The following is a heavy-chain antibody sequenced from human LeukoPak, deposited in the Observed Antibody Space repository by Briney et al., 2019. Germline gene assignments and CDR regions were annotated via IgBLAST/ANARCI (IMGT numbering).Heavy chain of an antibody. D-gene: IGHD2-21*02. CDR1: GYTFTGYY. Sequence: ASVKVSCKASGYTFTGYYMHWVRQAPGQGLEWMGWINPNSGGTNYAQKFQGRVTMTRDTSISTAYMELSRLRSDDTAVYYCAREIAYCGGDCSSISPGFDYWGQGTLVTVSS. V-gene: IGHV1-2*02. CDR3: AREIAYCGGDCSSISPGFDY. CDR2: INPNSGGT. J-gene: IGHJ4*02.